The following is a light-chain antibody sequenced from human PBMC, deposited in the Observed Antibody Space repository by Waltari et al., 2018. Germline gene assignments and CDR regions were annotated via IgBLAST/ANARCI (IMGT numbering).Light chain of an antibody. Sequence: DIQMTQSPSTLSASVGDRVTITCRASQSISSWLAWYQQKPGKAPKLLVYKASTLESGVPSRFSGSGSGTDFTLTISSLQPDDFATYYCQQYSTYSNTFGPGTKLDIK. V-gene: IGKV1-5*03. CDR2: KAS. CDR3: QQYSTYSNT. CDR1: QSISSW. J-gene: IGKJ2*01.